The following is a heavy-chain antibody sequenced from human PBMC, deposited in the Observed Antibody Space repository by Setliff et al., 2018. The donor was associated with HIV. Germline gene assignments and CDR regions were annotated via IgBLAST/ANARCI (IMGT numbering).Heavy chain of an antibody. V-gene: IGHV1-46*01. CDR1: GYTFTSYY. CDR3: ARVVSPPRPRYYYGSGNPRIDYYYYYMDV. CDR2: INPSSGST. Sequence: ASVKVSCKASGYTFTSYYMHWVRQAPGQGLEWMGIINPSSGSTTYAQKFQGRVTMTRDTSTSTVYMELSSLRSEDTAVYYCARVVSPPRPRYYYGSGNPRIDYYYYYMDVWGKGTTVTAP. D-gene: IGHD3-10*01. J-gene: IGHJ6*03.